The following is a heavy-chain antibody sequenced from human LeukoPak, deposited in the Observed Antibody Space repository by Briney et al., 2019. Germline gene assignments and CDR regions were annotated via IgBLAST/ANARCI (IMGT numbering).Heavy chain of an antibody. D-gene: IGHD3-10*01. CDR1: GLSISDNY. CDR3: VRDCITLGLSGGFDL. CDR2: IHSGGNI. J-gene: IGHJ2*01. V-gene: IGHV3-53*01. Sequence: GGSLRLSCAASGLSISDNYMSWVRQAPGKGLEWVSIIHSGGNIYYADSVKGRFTISRDNSKNTLYLQMNSLRAGDTAVYYCVRDCITLGLSGGFDLWGRGILVAVSS.